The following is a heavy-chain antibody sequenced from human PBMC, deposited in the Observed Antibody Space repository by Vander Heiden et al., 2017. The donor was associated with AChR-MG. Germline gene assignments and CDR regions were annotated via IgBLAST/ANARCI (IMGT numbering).Heavy chain of an antibody. Sequence: QVQLVESGGGLVKPGGSLRLSCAASGSTFSDYYMSWIRQAPGKGLEWVSYISRSGSTIYYADSVKGRFTSARDNAKNSLYLQMNSLRAEDTAVYYCAKLLRGYYYYMDVWGKGTTGNVA. CDR3: AKLLRGYYYYMDV. V-gene: IGHV3-11*01. CDR2: ISRSGSTI. J-gene: IGHJ6*03. CDR1: GSTFSDYY. D-gene: IGHD3-22*01.